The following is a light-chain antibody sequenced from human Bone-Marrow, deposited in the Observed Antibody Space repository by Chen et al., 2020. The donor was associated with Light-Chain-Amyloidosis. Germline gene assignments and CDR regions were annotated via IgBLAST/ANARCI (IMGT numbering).Light chain of an antibody. CDR1: QTSSSNY. V-gene: IGKV3-20*01. CDR2: GSS. Sequence: EIVLTQSPGTLSLSPGEGANLSCRASQTSSSNYLTWYQQKFGQAPRLLIYGSSSRATGIPARFTGSGSVTDFILTINRLEPEDFAMYYCQQYGTSPLTFGGGTKVEIK. J-gene: IGKJ4*01. CDR3: QQYGTSPLT.